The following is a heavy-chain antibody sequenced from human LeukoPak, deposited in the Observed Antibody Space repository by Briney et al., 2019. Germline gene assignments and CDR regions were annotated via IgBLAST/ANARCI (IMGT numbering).Heavy chain of an antibody. D-gene: IGHD3-10*01. V-gene: IGHV3-21*04. J-gene: IGHJ4*02. Sequence: AGGSLRLSCAASGFTFSSYSMNWVRQAPGKGLEWVSSISSSSSYIYYADSVKGRFTISRDNSKNTLYLQMNSLRAEDTAVYYCARSGKLDHFDYWGQGTLVTVSS. CDR1: GFTFSSYS. CDR3: ARSGKLDHFDY. CDR2: ISSSSSYI.